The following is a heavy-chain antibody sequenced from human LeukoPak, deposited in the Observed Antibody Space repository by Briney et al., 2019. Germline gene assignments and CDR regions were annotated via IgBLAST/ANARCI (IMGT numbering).Heavy chain of an antibody. CDR1: GFTFSTYV. D-gene: IGHD3-22*01. CDR2: ISGSGGVT. Sequence: GGSLRLSCVVSGFTFSTYVMTWVRQAPGKGLEWVSSISGSGGVTFYADSVKGRFTISRDNSKNTLYLQMNSLRAEDTAIYYCAKGSSDYSGGFDSWGQGTLVTVSS. CDR3: AKGSSDYSGGFDS. V-gene: IGHV3-23*01. J-gene: IGHJ4*02.